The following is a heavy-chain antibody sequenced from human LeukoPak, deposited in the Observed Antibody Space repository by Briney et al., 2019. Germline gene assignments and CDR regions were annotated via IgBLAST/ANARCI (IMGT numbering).Heavy chain of an antibody. D-gene: IGHD2-21*02. V-gene: IGHV3-7*01. J-gene: IGHJ1*01. CDR2: VNPDGRDT. CDR1: GFTFNRCW. Sequence: GGSLRLSCVVSGFTFNRCWMNWVRQAPGKRLEWVAHVNPDGRDTYYVDSVKGRFTISRDNAQNSMYLQMNSLRVEDTAVYYCTSWGDTTAEYFQRWGQGTLVTVSS. CDR3: TSWGDTTAEYFQR.